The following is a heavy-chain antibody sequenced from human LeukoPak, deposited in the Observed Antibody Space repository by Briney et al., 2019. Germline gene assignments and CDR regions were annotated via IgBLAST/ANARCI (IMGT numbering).Heavy chain of an antibody. V-gene: IGHV3-30*03. Sequence: GGSLRLSCAASGFTFSSYGMHWVRQAPGKGLEWVTIISYDGSNKYYADSVRGRFTISRDNSKNTLYLQMNSLRAEDTAVYYCLRGVDYWGQGTLVTVSS. J-gene: IGHJ4*02. CDR3: LRGVDY. D-gene: IGHD3-16*01. CDR1: GFTFSSYG. CDR2: ISYDGSNK.